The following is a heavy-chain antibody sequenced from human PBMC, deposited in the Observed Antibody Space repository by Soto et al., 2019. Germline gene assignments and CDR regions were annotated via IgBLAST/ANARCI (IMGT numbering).Heavy chain of an antibody. CDR3: ARGTTTSAFSAMDV. D-gene: IGHD1-1*01. J-gene: IGHJ6*02. Sequence: QVQLLESGGGVVQPGRSLRLSCAASGFTFSYHALNWVRQAPGKGLEWVAVISYDGDNKYIAESVKGRFTLSRDNSKNMVSLQMNSLRAEDSAMYFCARGTTTSAFSAMDVWGQGTTVTVSS. V-gene: IGHV3-30-3*01. CDR2: ISYDGDNK. CDR1: GFTFSYHA.